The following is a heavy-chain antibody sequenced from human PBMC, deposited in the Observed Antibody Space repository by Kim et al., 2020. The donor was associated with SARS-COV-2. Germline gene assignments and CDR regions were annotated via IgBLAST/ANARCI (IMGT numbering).Heavy chain of an antibody. Sequence: GESLKISCKGSGYSFTSYWISWVRQMPGKGLEWMGRIDPSDSYTNYSPSFQGHVTISADKSISTAYLQWSSLKASDTAMYYCARHMSNLVWFGGPHWYFDLWGRGTLVTVSS. V-gene: IGHV5-10-1*01. CDR1: GYSFTSYW. J-gene: IGHJ2*01. CDR2: IDPSDSYT. CDR3: ARHMSNLVWFGGPHWYFDL. D-gene: IGHD3-10*01.